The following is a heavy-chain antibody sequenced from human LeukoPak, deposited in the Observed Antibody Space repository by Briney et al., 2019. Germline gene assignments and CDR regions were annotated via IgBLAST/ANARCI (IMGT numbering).Heavy chain of an antibody. CDR2: ISNRGSP. D-gene: IGHD2-15*01. V-gene: IGHV4-38-2*02. J-gene: IGHJ5*02. Sequence: SETLSLTCLVSGFSISRYDCWGWIRQPPGKGLEWIGSISNRGSPYYNPSLKSRVTMSVDTPNNHFSLRLSSVPAADTAVYYCVRDGGFYYTASPNSWFDPWGQGTLVTVSS. CDR3: VRDGGFYYTASPNSWFDP. CDR1: GFSISRYDC.